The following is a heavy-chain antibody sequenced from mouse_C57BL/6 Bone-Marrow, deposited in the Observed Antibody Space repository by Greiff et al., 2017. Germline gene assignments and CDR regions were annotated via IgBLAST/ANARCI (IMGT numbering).Heavy chain of an antibody. J-gene: IGHJ2*01. CDR3: TRDRGNWDLDY. D-gene: IGHD4-1*01. V-gene: IGHV5-9-1*02. CDR2: ISSGGDYI. CDR1: GFTFSSYA. Sequence: EVKLVESGAGLVKPGGSLKLSCAASGFTFSSYAMSWVRQTPEKRLEWVAYISSGGDYIYYADTVKGRFTISRDNARNTLYLQMSSLKSEDTAMYYCTRDRGNWDLDYWGQGTTLTVSS.